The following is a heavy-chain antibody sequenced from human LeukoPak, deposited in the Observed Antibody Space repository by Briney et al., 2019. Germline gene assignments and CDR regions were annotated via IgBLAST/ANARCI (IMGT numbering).Heavy chain of an antibody. J-gene: IGHJ3*02. CDR2: IDYSGST. V-gene: IGHV4-34*01. CDR3: ARDLVRFLEWSTALDI. D-gene: IGHD3-3*01. CDR1: GGSFSGYY. Sequence: ASETLSLTCAVYGGSFSGYYWSWIRQPPGQGLEWIGSIDYSGSTYSNPSLKSRVTVSVDTSKNQFSLKLSSVTAADTAVYYCARDLVRFLEWSTALDIWGQGTMVTVSS.